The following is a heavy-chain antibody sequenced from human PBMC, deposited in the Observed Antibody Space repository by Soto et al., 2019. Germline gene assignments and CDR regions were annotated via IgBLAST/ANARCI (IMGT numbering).Heavy chain of an antibody. V-gene: IGHV6-1*01. CDR2: TYYRSKWYY. J-gene: IGHJ4*02. CDR1: GDSVSIYSGA. D-gene: IGHD3-3*01. CDR3: ANDPGHSLDY. Sequence: PSQTLSLTCVISGDSVSIYSGAWNWIRQSPSRGLEWLGRTYYRSKWYYDYAESVKSRIIISVDTSKNQFSLQLNSVTPEDAAVYYCANDPGHSLDYWGQGTQVTVSS.